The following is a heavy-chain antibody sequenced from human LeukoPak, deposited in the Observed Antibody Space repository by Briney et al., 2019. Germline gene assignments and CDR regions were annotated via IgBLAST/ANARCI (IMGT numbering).Heavy chain of an antibody. CDR1: GGSISSGDYY. D-gene: IGHD2-2*01. CDR3: ARDRALVAWGAFDI. J-gene: IGHJ3*02. Sequence: SETLSLTCTVSGGSISSGDYYWSWIRQPPGKGLEWIGYTYYSGSTYYNPSLKSRVTISVDTSKNQFSLKLSSVTAADTAVYYCARDRALVAWGAFDIWGQGTMVTVSS. V-gene: IGHV4-30-4*01. CDR2: TYYSGST.